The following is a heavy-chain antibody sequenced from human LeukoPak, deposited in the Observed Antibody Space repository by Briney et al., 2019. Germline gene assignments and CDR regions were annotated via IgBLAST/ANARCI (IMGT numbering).Heavy chain of an antibody. V-gene: IGHV3-74*01. CDR3: IRTLIVATSPYMDV. CDR1: GFTFSSYW. Sequence: GGSLRLSCAASGFTFSSYWMHWVRQAPGKGLVWVSRVNSDGTGTTYADSVEGRFTISRDNAKNTVYLQMNSLKAEDTAIYYCIRTLIVATSPYMDVWGKGTTVTVSS. CDR2: VNSDGTGT. J-gene: IGHJ6*03. D-gene: IGHD5-12*01.